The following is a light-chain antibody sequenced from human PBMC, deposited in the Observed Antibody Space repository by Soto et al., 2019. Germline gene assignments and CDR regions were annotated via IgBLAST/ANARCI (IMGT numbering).Light chain of an antibody. CDR1: QSVSSSY. V-gene: IGKV3-15*01. CDR2: EVA. Sequence: EIRLTQSPATLSLSHETRATLSCRASQSVSSSYLAWYQQKPGQAPRLLIYEVATRATYIPARFSGRGSRTEFTPTIISRQHADFATYYCQKYNGASPTFGQGTKVDIK. CDR3: QKYNGASPT. J-gene: IGKJ1*01.